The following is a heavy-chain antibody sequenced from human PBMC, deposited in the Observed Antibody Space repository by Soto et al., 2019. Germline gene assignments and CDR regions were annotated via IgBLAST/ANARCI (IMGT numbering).Heavy chain of an antibody. J-gene: IGHJ6*02. D-gene: IGHD3-3*01. CDR3: AKDLLSGVITIFGVVIIRGGGGMDV. Sequence: QPGGSLRLSCAASGFTFSSYGMHWVRQAPGKGLEWVAVISYDGSNKYYADSVKGRFTISRDNSENTLYLQMNSLRAEDTAVYYCAKDLLSGVITIFGVVIIRGGGGMDVWGQGTTVTVSS. CDR2: ISYDGSNK. V-gene: IGHV3-30*18. CDR1: GFTFSSYG.